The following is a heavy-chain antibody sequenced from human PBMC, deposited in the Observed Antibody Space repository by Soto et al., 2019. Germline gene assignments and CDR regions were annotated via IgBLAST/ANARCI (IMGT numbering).Heavy chain of an antibody. V-gene: IGHV4-59*01. CDR2: IYYSGST. J-gene: IGHJ6*02. CDR1: GGSISSYY. Sequence: SQTLSLTCTVSGGSISSYYWSWIRQPPGKGLEWIGYIYYSGSTNYNPSLKSRVTISVDTSKNQFSLKLSSVTAADTAVYYCARDTSINMVRGVIVYGMDVWGQGTTVTVSS. CDR3: ARDTSINMVRGVIVYGMDV. D-gene: IGHD3-10*01.